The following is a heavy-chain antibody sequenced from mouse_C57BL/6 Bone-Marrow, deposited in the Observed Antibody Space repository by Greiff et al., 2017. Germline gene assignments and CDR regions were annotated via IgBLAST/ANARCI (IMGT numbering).Heavy chain of an antibody. CDR3: ARLGLLRFAY. J-gene: IGHJ3*01. V-gene: IGHV5-17*01. D-gene: IGHD2-3*01. CDR2: ISSGSSTI. Sequence: EVQGVESGGGLVKSGGSLKLSCAASGFTFSDYGMHWVRQAPEKGLEWVAYISSGSSTIYYADTVKGRFTISRDNAKNTLFLQMTSLRSEDTAMYYCARLGLLRFAYWGQGTLVTVSA. CDR1: GFTFSDYG.